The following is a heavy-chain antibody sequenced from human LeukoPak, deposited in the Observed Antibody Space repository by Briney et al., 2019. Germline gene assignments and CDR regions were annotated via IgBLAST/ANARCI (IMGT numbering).Heavy chain of an antibody. V-gene: IGHV3-23*01. CDR1: GFTVSDYG. CDR3: AKGRLSRSQYLADH. CDR2: ISGSGADT. J-gene: IGHJ4*02. Sequence: PGGSLRLSCVTSGFTVSDYGMSWVRQAPGKGLEWVSSISGSGADTYYADSVKGRFTISKDNSKYSLYLQMSSLRAEDTALYYCAKGRLSRSQYLADHWGQRTLVTVSS. D-gene: IGHD6-6*01.